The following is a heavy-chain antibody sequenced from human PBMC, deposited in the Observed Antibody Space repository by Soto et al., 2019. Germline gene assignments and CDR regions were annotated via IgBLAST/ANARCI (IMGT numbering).Heavy chain of an antibody. V-gene: IGHV3-30*18. J-gene: IGHJ6*01. CDR2: ISNDGSHF. CDR3: AKWARDSGDYYYYGVDV. D-gene: IGHD3-10*01. Sequence: GGSLRLSCVGSGLNLTTFGMHWVRQAPGRGLEWMAVISNDGSHFYYADSVKGRFTISRDNSKNTLYLQMINLRPDDTGVYYCAKWARDSGDYYYYGVDVWGQGXTVTVYS. CDR1: GLNLTTFG.